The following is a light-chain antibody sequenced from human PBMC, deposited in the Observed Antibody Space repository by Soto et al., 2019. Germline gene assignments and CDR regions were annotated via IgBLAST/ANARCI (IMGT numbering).Light chain of an antibody. Sequence: EIVLTQSPATLSLSLGESATLSCRASQSVSSYLAWYQQKPGQGPRLLIYDASNRATGVSARFSGSGYGTDFTLTISSLEPDDFAVYCCHQRSGWPRGTFGQGTKVEIK. V-gene: IGKV3-11*01. CDR3: HQRSGWPRGT. CDR2: DAS. J-gene: IGKJ1*01. CDR1: QSVSSY.